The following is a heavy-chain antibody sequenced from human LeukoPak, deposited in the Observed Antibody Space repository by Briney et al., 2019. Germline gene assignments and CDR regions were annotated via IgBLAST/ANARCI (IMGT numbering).Heavy chain of an antibody. CDR2: INHSGST. CDR3: ARGRRVVPAARGHTGAAASDY. Sequence: SETLSLTCAVYGGSFSGYYWSWLRQPPGKGLEWIGEINHSGSTNYNPSLKSRVTISVDTSKNQFSLKLSSVTAADTAVYYCARGRRVVPAARGHTGAAASDYWGQGTLVTVSS. D-gene: IGHD2-2*01. J-gene: IGHJ4*02. V-gene: IGHV4-34*01. CDR1: GGSFSGYY.